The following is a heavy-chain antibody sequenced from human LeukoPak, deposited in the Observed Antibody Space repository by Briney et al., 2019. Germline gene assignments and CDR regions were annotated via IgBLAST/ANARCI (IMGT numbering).Heavy chain of an antibody. Sequence: PSQTLSLTCTVSGGSISSSGYYWSWIRQHPGKGLEWIGYIYYSGSTYYNPSLKSRVTISVDTSKNQFSLKLSSVTAADTAVYYCAGGKNGDYDYWGQGTLVTVSS. CDR2: IYYSGST. D-gene: IGHD3-16*01. V-gene: IGHV4-31*03. J-gene: IGHJ4*02. CDR3: AGGKNGDYDY. CDR1: GGSISSSGYY.